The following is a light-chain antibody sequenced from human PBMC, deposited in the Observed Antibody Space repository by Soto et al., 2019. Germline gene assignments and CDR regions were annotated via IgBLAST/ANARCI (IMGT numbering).Light chain of an antibody. Sequence: QSALTQPASVSGSPGQSITISCTGTSSDVGAYNYVSWYQQHPGKAPKLMIYEVTNRPSGVSNRFSGSKSGSTASLTISGLQAEDEADYYCSSYGGSNTVVFGGGTKLTVL. CDR2: EVT. CDR3: SSYGGSNTVV. CDR1: SSDVGAYNY. J-gene: IGLJ2*01. V-gene: IGLV2-14*01.